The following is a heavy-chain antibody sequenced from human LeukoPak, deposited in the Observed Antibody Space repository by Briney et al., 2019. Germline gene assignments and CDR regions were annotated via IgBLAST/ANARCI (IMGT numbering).Heavy chain of an antibody. CDR1: GFIFSSYG. Sequence: HPGGSLRLSCAASGFIFSSYGIHWVRQAPGKGLEWVAVIWYDGSNKYYADSVKGRFTISRDNSKNTLYLQMNSLRAEDTAVYYCAKDMRFDRTPYYFDYWGQGTLVTVSS. D-gene: IGHD3-9*01. V-gene: IGHV3-33*06. J-gene: IGHJ4*02. CDR2: IWYDGSNK. CDR3: AKDMRFDRTPYYFDY.